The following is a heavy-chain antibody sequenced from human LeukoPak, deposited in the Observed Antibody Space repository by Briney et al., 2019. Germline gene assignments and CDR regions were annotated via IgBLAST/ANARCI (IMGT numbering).Heavy chain of an antibody. CDR2: IHTSGST. Sequence: PSETLSLTCTVSGGSVSSGNYFWSWIRQPAGKGLECIGRIHTSGSTNYDPSLKSRVTISLDTSNNQFSLKLSSVTAADTAVYYCATQDSSSWYFDSWGQGTLVTVSS. CDR3: ATQDSSSWYFDS. CDR1: GGSVSSGNYF. J-gene: IGHJ4*02. V-gene: IGHV4-61*02. D-gene: IGHD6-13*01.